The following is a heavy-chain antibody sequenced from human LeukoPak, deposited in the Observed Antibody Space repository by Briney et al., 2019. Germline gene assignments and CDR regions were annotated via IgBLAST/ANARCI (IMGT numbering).Heavy chain of an antibody. CDR2: ISGSGGST. V-gene: IGHV3-23*01. J-gene: IGHJ6*03. Sequence: QPGGSLRLSCAASGFTFSSYAMSWVRQAPGKGLEWVSAISGSGGSTYYADSVKGRFTISRDNSKNTLYLQMNSLRAEDTAVYYCAKDIGGLGSYYYYYMDVWGKGTTVTVSS. CDR1: GFTFSSYA. CDR3: AKDIGGLGSYYYYYMDV. D-gene: IGHD3-16*01.